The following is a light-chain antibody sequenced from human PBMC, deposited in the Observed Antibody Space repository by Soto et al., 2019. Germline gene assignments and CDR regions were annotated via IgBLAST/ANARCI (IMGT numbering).Light chain of an antibody. CDR3: SSYEGSNIFV. Sequence: QSALAQPPSASGSPGQSVTISCTGTSSDVGGYNYVSWYQQHPGKAPKLMIYEVSKRPSGVPDRFSGSKSGNTASLTVSGLQADDEADYYCSSYEGSNIFVFGTGTKVTVL. V-gene: IGLV2-8*01. CDR2: EVS. CDR1: SSDVGGYNY. J-gene: IGLJ1*01.